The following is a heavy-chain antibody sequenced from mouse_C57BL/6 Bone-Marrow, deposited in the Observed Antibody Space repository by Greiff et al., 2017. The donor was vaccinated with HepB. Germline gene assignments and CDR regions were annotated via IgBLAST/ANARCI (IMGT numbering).Heavy chain of an antibody. Sequence: EVQVVESGGGLVQPGGSLKLSCAASGFTFSDYYMSWVRQTPEKGLEWVAYISNGGGSTYYPDTVKGRFTISRDNAKNTLYLQMSRLKSEDTAMYYCARQFYFDYWGQGTTLTVSA. CDR3: ARQFYFDY. J-gene: IGHJ2*01. CDR2: ISNGGGST. V-gene: IGHV5-12*01. CDR1: GFTFSDYY.